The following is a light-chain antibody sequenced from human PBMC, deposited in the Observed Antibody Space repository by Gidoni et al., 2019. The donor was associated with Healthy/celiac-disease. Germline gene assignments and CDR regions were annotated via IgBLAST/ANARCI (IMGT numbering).Light chain of an antibody. CDR2: AAS. CDR1: QGISNS. Sequence: DIQTTQSPSPLSASVGDRVTITCRASQGISNSLAWYQQRPGKAPKLLLFAASRLESGVPSRVSGSGSGTDYTLTISSLQPEDFATYYCQQYYSTHTFXQXTKLEIK. J-gene: IGKJ2*01. CDR3: QQYYSTHT. V-gene: IGKV1-NL1*01.